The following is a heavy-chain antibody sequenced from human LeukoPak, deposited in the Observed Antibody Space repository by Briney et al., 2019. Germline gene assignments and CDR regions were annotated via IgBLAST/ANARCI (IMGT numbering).Heavy chain of an antibody. CDR3: ARRGKQWLVVDY. J-gene: IGHJ4*02. Sequence: ASVKVSCKASGGTFSSYAISWVRQAPGQGLEWMGWINPNSGGTNYAQKFQGRVTMTRDTSISTAYMELSRLRSDDTAVYYCARRGKQWLVVDYWGQGTLVTVSS. CDR2: INPNSGGT. V-gene: IGHV1-2*02. D-gene: IGHD6-19*01. CDR1: GGTFSSYA.